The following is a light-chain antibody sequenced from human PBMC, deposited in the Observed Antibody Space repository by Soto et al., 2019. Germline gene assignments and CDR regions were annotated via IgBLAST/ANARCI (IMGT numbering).Light chain of an antibody. CDR2: GDD. CDR1: NSNIGRNT. CDR3: ATWDDSLNGVV. V-gene: IGLV1-44*01. J-gene: IGLJ2*01. Sequence: QSVLTQPPSASEAPGQRVTISCSGSNSNIGRNTLNWYQQLPGTAPKLLIYGDDQRPSGVPDRFSGSKSGTSASLAISGIQSEDEADYYCATWDDSLNGVVFGGGTKLTVL.